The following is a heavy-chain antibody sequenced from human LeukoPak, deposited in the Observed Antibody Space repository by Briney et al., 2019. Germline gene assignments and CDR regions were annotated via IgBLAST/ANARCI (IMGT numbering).Heavy chain of an antibody. D-gene: IGHD3-10*01. J-gene: IGHJ5*01. CDR2: ISSSSSYI. Sequence: GGSLRLSCAASGFTFSSYSMNWVRQAPGKGLEWVSSISSSSSYIYYADSVKGRFTISRDNAKNSLYLQMNSLRAEDMAVYYCARDLRFITTVRGDNWFDSWGQGTLVTVSS. CDR1: GFTFSSYS. V-gene: IGHV3-21*01. CDR3: ARDLRFITTVRGDNWFDS.